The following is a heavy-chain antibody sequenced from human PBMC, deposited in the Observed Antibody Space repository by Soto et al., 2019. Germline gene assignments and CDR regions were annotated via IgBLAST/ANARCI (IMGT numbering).Heavy chain of an antibody. D-gene: IGHD2-15*01. CDR1: GFTFSSYG. J-gene: IGHJ4*02. CDR3: ARGRGNVVVVAATPTRNFDY. Sequence: QVQLVESGGGVVQPGRSLRLSCAASGFTFSSYGMHWVRQAPGKGLERVAVIWYDGSNKYYADSVKGRFTISRDNSKNPLYLQMNSLRAEDTAVYYCARGRGNVVVVAATPTRNFDYWGQGILDTVSS. V-gene: IGHV3-33*01. CDR2: IWYDGSNK.